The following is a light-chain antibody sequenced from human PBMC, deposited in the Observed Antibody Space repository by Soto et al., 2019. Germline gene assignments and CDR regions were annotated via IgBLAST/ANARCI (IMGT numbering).Light chain of an antibody. CDR2: DAS. J-gene: IGKJ4*01. CDR3: QQRSNWPST. Sequence: EIVLTQSPVTLSLSPGERATLSCRASQSVSRYFAWYQQKPGQAPRLLIYDASNRATGVPARFSGSGSGTDFTLTISSLEPEDFAVYYCQQRSNWPSTFGGGTKVEIK. V-gene: IGKV3-11*01. CDR1: QSVSRY.